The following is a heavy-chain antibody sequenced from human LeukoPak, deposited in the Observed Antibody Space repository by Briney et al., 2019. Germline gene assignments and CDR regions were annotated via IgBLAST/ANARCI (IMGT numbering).Heavy chain of an antibody. D-gene: IGHD3-9*01. Sequence: ALVKVSCKASGYTFTGYYMHWVRQAPGQGLEWMGWVTSYNGDTNYAQKFQGRVTMSTDTSTSTAYMELRSLRFDDTAIYYCAKDWHILTGRNCFDPWGQGTLVTVSS. J-gene: IGHJ5*02. CDR2: VTSYNGDT. CDR3: AKDWHILTGRNCFDP. CDR1: GYTFTGYY. V-gene: IGHV1-18*04.